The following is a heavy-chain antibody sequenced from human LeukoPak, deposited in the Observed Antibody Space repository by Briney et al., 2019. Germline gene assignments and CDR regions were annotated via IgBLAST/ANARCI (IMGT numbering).Heavy chain of an antibody. V-gene: IGHV1-69*06. Sequence: GASVKVSCKASGGTFSSYAISWVRQAPGQGLEWMGGIIPIFGTANYAQKFQGRVTITADKSTSTAYMELSSLRSEDTAVYYCAREGGSGWSISYYYYMDVWGKGTTVTVSS. CDR2: IIPIFGTA. D-gene: IGHD6-19*01. CDR3: AREGGSGWSISYYYYMDV. CDR1: GGTFSSYA. J-gene: IGHJ6*03.